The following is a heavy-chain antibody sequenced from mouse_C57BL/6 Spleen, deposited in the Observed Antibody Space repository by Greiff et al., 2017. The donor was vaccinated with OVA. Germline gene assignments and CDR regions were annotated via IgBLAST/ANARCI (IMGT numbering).Heavy chain of an antibody. J-gene: IGHJ4*01. CDR1: GYTFTSYD. V-gene: IGHV1-85*01. Sequence: VQGVESGPELVKPGASVKLSCKASGYTFTSYDINWVKQRPGQGLEWIGWIYPRDGSTKYNEKFKGKATLTVDTSSSTAYMGLHSLTSEDSAVYFCAREGYFYAMDYWGQGTSVTVSS. D-gene: IGHD2-3*01. CDR2: IYPRDGST. CDR3: AREGYFYAMDY.